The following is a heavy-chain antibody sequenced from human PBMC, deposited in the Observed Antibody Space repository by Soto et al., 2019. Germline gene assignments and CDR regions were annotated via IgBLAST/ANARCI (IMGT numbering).Heavy chain of an antibody. J-gene: IGHJ6*02. V-gene: IGHV3-66*01. CDR3: ARDSSLHQPLFYGMDV. Sequence: EVQLVESGGGLVQPGGSLRLSCAASGLTVSSNYMSWVRQAPGKGLEWVSVMYSGGSTYYADSVKGRIIISRDNYKNTLYLQMDSLRVEDTAVYYCARDSSLHQPLFYGMDVWGQGTTVTVSS. CDR1: GLTVSSNY. CDR2: MYSGGST. D-gene: IGHD2-2*01.